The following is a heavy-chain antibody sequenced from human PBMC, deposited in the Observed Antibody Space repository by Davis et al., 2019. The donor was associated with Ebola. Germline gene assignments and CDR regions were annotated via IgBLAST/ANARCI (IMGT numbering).Heavy chain of an antibody. CDR3: ARGDSSGYGHDYYGMDV. J-gene: IGHJ6*02. CDR1: GYTFTGYY. CDR2: INPNSGGT. Sequence: ASVQVPCKASGYTFTGYYMHWVRQAPGQGLEWMGWINPNSGGTNYAQKFQGRVTMTRDTSISTAYMELSRLRSDDTAVYYCARGDSSGYGHDYYGMDVWGQGTTVTVSS. V-gene: IGHV1-2*02. D-gene: IGHD3-22*01.